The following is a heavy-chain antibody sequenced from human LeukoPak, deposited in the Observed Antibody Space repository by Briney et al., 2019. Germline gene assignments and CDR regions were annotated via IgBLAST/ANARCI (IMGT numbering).Heavy chain of an antibody. Sequence: ASVKVSCKVSGYALTELSMHWVRQAPGKGLEWMGGFDPEDGETIYAQKFQGRVTMTEDTSTDTAYMELSSLRSEDPAVYYCATVAGYSSSWYRGQYYYGMDVWGQGTTVTVSS. CDR3: ATVAGYSSSWYRGQYYYGMDV. V-gene: IGHV1-24*01. CDR2: FDPEDGET. D-gene: IGHD6-13*01. CDR1: GYALTELS. J-gene: IGHJ6*02.